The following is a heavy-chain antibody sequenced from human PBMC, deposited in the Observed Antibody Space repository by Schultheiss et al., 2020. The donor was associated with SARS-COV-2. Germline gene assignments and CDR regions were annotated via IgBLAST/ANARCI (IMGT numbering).Heavy chain of an antibody. CDR3: ARDYGYCGEGTCYSDF. D-gene: IGHD2-15*01. V-gene: IGHV1-18*04. CDR1: GYTFTGYY. CDR2: ISAYNGHT. Sequence: GESLKISCKASGYTFTGYYMHWVRQAPGQGLEWMGWISAYNGHTSYAQKFQGRITMTTDTSARTAYMELRSLRSDDTAVYYCARDYGYCGEGTCYSDFWGQGTLVTVSS. J-gene: IGHJ4*02.